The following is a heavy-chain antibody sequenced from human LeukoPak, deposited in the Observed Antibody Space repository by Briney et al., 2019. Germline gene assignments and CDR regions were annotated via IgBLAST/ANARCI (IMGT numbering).Heavy chain of an antibody. CDR3: ARGASKGYFDWLFSEGYYFDY. D-gene: IGHD3-9*01. CDR2: MNPNSGNT. Sequence: ASVKVSCKASGYTFTSYDINWVRQATGQGLEWMGWMNPNSGNTGYAQKFQGRVTMTRNTSISTAYMELGSLRSEDTAVYYCARGASKGYFDWLFSEGYYFDYWGQGTLVTVSS. CDR1: GYTFTSYD. V-gene: IGHV1-8*01. J-gene: IGHJ4*02.